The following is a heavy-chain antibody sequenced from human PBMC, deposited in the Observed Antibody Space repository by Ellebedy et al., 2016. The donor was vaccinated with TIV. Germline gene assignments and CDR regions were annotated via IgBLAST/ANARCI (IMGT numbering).Heavy chain of an antibody. V-gene: IGHV3-30*02. J-gene: IGHJ4*02. D-gene: IGHD2-21*02. CDR3: ATDVAPLDRRLPGY. Sequence: DSLKARFTISRDNSRNTLYLQMNRLRAEDTAVYYCATDVAPLDRRLPGYWGQGTLVTVSS.